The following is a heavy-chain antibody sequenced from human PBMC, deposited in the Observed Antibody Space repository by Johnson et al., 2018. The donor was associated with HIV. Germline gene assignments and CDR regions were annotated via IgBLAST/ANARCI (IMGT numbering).Heavy chain of an antibody. CDR1: GFTFSDYY. Sequence: VQLVESGGGLVKPGGSLRLSCAASGFTFSDYYMSWIRQAPGKGLEWVSVLYSGGSTYYADSVKGRFTISRDNSKNTLYLQMNSLRAEDTAVYYCARLRGAFDIWGQGTMVTVSS. J-gene: IGHJ3*02. CDR2: LYSGGST. V-gene: IGHV3-66*01. CDR3: ARLRGAFDI.